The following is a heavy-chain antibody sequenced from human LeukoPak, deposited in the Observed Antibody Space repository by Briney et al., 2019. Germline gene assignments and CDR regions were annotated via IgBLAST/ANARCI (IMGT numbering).Heavy chain of an antibody. Sequence: ASVKVSCNVSAAAFTDIPKRWERHAPGKGLEWRGTYDREESDKVNAEKFKGRFTMADAPSTDTAFMELSSLRSDDTGVYFCATHRFVGPPSPYYFDVWGQGTLLTVS. V-gene: IGHV1-24*01. D-gene: IGHD3-16*02. CDR1: AAAFTDIP. CDR3: ATHRFVGPPSPYYFDV. CDR2: YDREESDK. J-gene: IGHJ4*02.